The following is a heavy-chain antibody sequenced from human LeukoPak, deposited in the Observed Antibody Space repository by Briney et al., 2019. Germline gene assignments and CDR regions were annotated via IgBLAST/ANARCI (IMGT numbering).Heavy chain of an antibody. J-gene: IGHJ5*02. CDR3: SKDLTSDFGGDLDP. CDR1: GLNVSTNY. CDR2: ITFDGSHK. D-gene: IGHD3-10*01. V-gene: IGHV3-30*02. Sequence: GGSLRLSCAASGLNVSTNYMSWVRQAPGKGLEWVALITFDGSHKYYADSVKGRFTISRDNSKSTVYLQMNSLRAEDTAVYYCSKDLTSDFGGDLDPWGQGTLVTVSS.